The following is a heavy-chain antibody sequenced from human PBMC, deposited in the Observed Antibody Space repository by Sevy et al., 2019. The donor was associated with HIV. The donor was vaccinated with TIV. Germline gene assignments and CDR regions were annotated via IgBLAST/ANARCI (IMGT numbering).Heavy chain of an antibody. Sequence: GGSLRLSCAASGFTFSSYWMHWVRQAPGKGLVWVSRINSDGSSTSYADSVKGRFTISRDNAKNTLYLQMNSLRAEETAVYYCARDYSSSWGTGPFDYWGQGTLVTVSS. CDR3: ARDYSSSWGTGPFDY. D-gene: IGHD6-13*01. CDR2: INSDGSST. V-gene: IGHV3-74*01. CDR1: GFTFSSYW. J-gene: IGHJ4*02.